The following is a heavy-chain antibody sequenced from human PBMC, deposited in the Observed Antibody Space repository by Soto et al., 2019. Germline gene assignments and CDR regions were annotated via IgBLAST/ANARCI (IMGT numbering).Heavy chain of an antibody. CDR3: ARGTIAARLAN. J-gene: IGHJ4*02. D-gene: IGHD6-6*01. V-gene: IGHV4-34*02. Sequence: QVQLQQWGAGLLKPSETLSLTCAVYGGSLSGYYWSWIRQSPEKGLEWIGEVDLSGSTTYDPSLKSRVTICLYTSNSQPSLRLTSVTAADTAVYYCARGTIAARLANRGQGTLVTVSS. CDR1: GGSLSGYY. CDR2: VDLSGST.